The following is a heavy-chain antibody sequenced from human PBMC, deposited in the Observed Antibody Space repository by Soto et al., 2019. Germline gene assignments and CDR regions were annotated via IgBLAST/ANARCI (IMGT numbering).Heavy chain of an antibody. Sequence: QVQLVQSGAEVKKPGASVKVSCKVSGYTLTELSMHWVRQAPGKGPEWMGGFDPEDGETIYAQKFQGRVTMTEDTSTDTAYMELSSLRSEDTAVYYCALFQGDETSSSWYYFDYWGQGTLVTVSS. CDR1: GYTLTELS. D-gene: IGHD6-13*01. J-gene: IGHJ4*02. V-gene: IGHV1-24*01. CDR2: FDPEDGET. CDR3: ALFQGDETSSSWYYFDY.